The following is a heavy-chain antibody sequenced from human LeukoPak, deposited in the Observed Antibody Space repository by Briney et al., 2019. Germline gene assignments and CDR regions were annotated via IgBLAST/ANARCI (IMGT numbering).Heavy chain of an antibody. CDR3: ARGLGSSGGSCYADY. CDR2: INHSGST. CDR1: GGSFSGYY. Sequence: SETLSLTCAVYGGSFSGYYWSWIRQPPGKGLEWIGEINHSGSTNYNPSLKGRVTISVDTSKNQFSLKLSSVTAADTAVYYCARGLGSSGGSCYADYWGQGTLVTVSS. V-gene: IGHV4-34*01. J-gene: IGHJ4*02. D-gene: IGHD2-15*01.